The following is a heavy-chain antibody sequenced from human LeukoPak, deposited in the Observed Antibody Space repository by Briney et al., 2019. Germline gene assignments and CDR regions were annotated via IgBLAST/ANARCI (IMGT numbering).Heavy chain of an antibody. Sequence: PSETLSLTCTVSGGSISSSSYYWGWIRQPPGKGLEWIGSIYYSGSTYYNPSLKSRVTISVDTSKNQFSLKLSSVTAADTAVYYCARLPGGRFDYWGQGTLVTVSS. CDR2: IYYSGST. J-gene: IGHJ4*02. D-gene: IGHD3-16*01. CDR3: ARLPGGRFDY. CDR1: GGSISSSSYY. V-gene: IGHV4-39*01.